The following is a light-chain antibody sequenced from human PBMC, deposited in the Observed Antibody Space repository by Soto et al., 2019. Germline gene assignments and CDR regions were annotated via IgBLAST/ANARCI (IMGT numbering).Light chain of an antibody. CDR2: GTS. CDR1: QSVGRN. Sequence: EIVMTQSPPTLSVSPGERATLSCRASQSVGRNLAWYQQKPGQAPRLLIYGTSTRASGIPARFSGSGSGTEFTLTISSLLSEDFAVYYCQQYNEWPPLTFGPGTKVDIK. J-gene: IGKJ3*01. CDR3: QQYNEWPPLT. V-gene: IGKV3-15*01.